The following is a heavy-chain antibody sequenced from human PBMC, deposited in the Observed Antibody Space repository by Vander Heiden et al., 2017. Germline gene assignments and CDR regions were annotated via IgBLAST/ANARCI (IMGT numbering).Heavy chain of an antibody. CDR1: GGSITRGGYY. Sequence: QVQLQESGPGLVKPSETLSLTCTVPGGSITRGGYYWSWIRQHPGKGLEWIGYIYYSGSTYYNPSLKSRVTISVDTSKNQFSLKLSSVTAADTAVYYCARAIPRLGRGYYFDYWGQGTLVTVSS. J-gene: IGHJ4*02. V-gene: IGHV4-31*03. D-gene: IGHD3-16*01. CDR2: IYYSGST. CDR3: ARAIPRLGRGYYFDY.